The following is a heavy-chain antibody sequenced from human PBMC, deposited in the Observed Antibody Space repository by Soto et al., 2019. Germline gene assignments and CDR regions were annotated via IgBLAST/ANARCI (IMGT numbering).Heavy chain of an antibody. CDR3: VRGRSYSVYDF. V-gene: IGHV4-4*07. D-gene: IGHD5-12*01. J-gene: IGHJ4*02. CDR1: GGSISGHA. Sequence: SETLSLTCTVSGGSISGHAWIWVRQPAGRGLEWIGHIYPSGSTSYNPSLRSRVTMSLDTSNNQIFLNLTSVTAAETAVFYCVRGRSYSVYDFWGPGTLVTVSS. CDR2: IYPSGST.